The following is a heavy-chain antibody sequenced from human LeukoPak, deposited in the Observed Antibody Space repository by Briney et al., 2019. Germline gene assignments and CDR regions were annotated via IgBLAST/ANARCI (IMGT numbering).Heavy chain of an antibody. CDR3: ARDLVPVEGLRYFDWLSGGFDY. J-gene: IGHJ4*02. D-gene: IGHD3-9*01. CDR2: IKPDGSAQ. CDR1: GFTFSSNW. Sequence: GGSLRLSCATSGFTFSSNWMSRVRHVPGRGLDWVANIKPDGSAQYYAASVKGRFTVSRDNAKNSLYLQMNSLRAEDTAVYYCARDLVPVEGLRYFDWLSGGFDYWGQGTLVTVSS. V-gene: IGHV3-7*01.